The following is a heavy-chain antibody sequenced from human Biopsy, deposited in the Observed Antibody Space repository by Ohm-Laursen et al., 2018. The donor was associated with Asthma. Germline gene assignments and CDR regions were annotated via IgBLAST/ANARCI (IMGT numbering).Heavy chain of an antibody. Sequence: GQTLSLTCAASGFMFRSFGMHWVRQAPGKGLEWVAVISYDGNHKFYEDSVKGRFTISRDNSKNTLYLQMTSLRTEDTAVYYCAKRRGYSGHDNDYWGQGTLVIVSS. CDR1: GFMFRSFG. CDR2: ISYDGNHK. CDR3: AKRRGYSGHDNDY. V-gene: IGHV3-30*18. D-gene: IGHD5-12*01. J-gene: IGHJ4*02.